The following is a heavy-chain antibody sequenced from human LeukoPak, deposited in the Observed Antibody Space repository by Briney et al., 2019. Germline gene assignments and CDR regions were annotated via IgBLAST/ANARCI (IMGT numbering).Heavy chain of an antibody. V-gene: IGHV3-7*01. CDR2: IKQDGSEK. Sequence: GGSLRLSCAASGFTFSSYWMSWVRQAPGKGLEWVANIKQDGSEKYYVDSVKGRFTISRDNAKNSLYLQMNSLRAEDTAVYYCAKSMAHDYGDAFDIWGQGTMVTVSS. CDR3: AKSMAHDYGDAFDI. D-gene: IGHD4-17*01. CDR1: GFTFSSYW. J-gene: IGHJ3*02.